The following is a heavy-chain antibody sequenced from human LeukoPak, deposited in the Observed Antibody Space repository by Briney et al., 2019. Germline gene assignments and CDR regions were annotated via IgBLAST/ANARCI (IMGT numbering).Heavy chain of an antibody. CDR3: ARSPPEYSSSSEVGWFDP. D-gene: IGHD6-6*01. CDR2: IYSSGST. J-gene: IGHJ5*02. CDR1: TGSISGYY. Sequence: SETLSLTCTVSTGSISGYYWSWIRQPPGKGLEWSGYIYSSGSTSYNPSLRSRVTMSVDTSKNQFSLILKSVTAADTAVYYCARSPPEYSSSSEVGWFDPWGQGTLVTVSS. V-gene: IGHV4-4*09.